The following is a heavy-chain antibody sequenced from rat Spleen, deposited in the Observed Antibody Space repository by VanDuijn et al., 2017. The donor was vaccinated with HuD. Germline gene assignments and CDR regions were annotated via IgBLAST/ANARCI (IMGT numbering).Heavy chain of an antibody. V-gene: IGHV5-31*01. Sequence: EVQLVESGGGLVQPGRAMKLSCVASGFAFNNYWMTWIRQPPAEGLECVASIPNTGGGSYYPDSVTGRFTVSRDNAISTLYLQKGSLSSEDTDTYYCTTYSDYATSPFAYWGRGALVTVSA. CDR2: IPNTGGGS. J-gene: IGHJ3*01. CDR1: GFAFNNYW. CDR3: TTYSDYATSPFAY. D-gene: IGHD1-6*01.